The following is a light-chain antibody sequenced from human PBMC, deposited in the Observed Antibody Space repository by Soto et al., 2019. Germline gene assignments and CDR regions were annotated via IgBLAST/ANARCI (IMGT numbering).Light chain of an antibody. J-gene: IGKJ1*01. Sequence: EIVMTQSPATLSVSPGEGATLSCRASQTVDNNVAWYRQRPGQAPRLLMYGASTRATGIPARFSGSASGTEFALTISSLQSEDFAVYYCQQYNNWPRTFGQGTKVDI. CDR2: GAS. CDR3: QQYNNWPRT. V-gene: IGKV3-15*01. CDR1: QTVDNN.